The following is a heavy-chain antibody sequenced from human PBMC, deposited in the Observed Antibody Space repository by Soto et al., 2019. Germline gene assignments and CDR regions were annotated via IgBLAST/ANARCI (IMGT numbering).Heavy chain of an antibody. V-gene: IGHV3-7*03. J-gene: IGHJ4*02. D-gene: IGHD2-15*01. CDR1: GFTFSSYW. CDR3: ARDARPANRGSNRPMVPFDY. CDR2: IKQGGSEK. Sequence: PGGSLRLSCAASGFTFSSYWMSWVRQAPGKGLEWVANIKQGGSEKYYVDSVKGRFTISRDNAKNSLYLQMNSLRAEDTAVYYCARDARPANRGSNRPMVPFDYWGQGTLVTVPQ.